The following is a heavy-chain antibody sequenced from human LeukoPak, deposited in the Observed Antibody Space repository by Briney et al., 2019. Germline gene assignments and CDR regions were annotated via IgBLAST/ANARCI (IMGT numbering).Heavy chain of an antibody. CDR1: GFTFSSYG. D-gene: IGHD3-9*01. CDR3: AKEYDDILTGYSGGFDY. J-gene: IGHJ4*02. CDR2: ISYDGSNK. V-gene: IGHV3-30*18. Sequence: GVSLRLSCAASGFTFSSYGMHWVRQAPGKGLEWVAVISYDGSNKYYADSVKGRFTISRDNSKNTLYLQMNSLRAEDTAVYYCAKEYDDILTGYSGGFDYWGQGTLVTVSS.